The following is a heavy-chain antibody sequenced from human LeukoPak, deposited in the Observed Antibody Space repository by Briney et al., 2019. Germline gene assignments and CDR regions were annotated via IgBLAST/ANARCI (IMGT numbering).Heavy chain of an antibody. CDR3: ARGPPGPAGYFQY. V-gene: IGHV3-30*03. D-gene: IGHD3-10*01. J-gene: IGHJ1*01. Sequence: GGSLRLSYAASGFTFSSYGMHLVRQAPGKGLEWVAVISYDGSNKYYADSVKGRFTISRDNSKNTLYLQMNSLRFEDTAVYYCARGPPGPAGYFQYWGQGTLVTVSS. CDR1: GFTFSSYG. CDR2: ISYDGSNK.